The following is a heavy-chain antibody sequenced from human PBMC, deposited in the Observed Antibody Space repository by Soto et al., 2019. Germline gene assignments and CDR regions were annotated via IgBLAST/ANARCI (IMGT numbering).Heavy chain of an antibody. CDR1: GYSFTNND. CDR2: MNPGSGDT. CDR3: ARMQTFGSLNWFDP. D-gene: IGHD3-16*01. V-gene: IGHV1-8*01. J-gene: IGHJ5*02. Sequence: ASVKVSCKASGYSFTNNDVSWVRQATGQGLEWMGWMNPGSGDTGYAQKFQGRVTMTRDISIATAYMELSSLRSDDTAIYYCARMQTFGSLNWFDPWGQGTLVTVSS.